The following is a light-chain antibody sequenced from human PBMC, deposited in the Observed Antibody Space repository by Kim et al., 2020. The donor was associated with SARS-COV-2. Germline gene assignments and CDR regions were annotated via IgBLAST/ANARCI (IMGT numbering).Light chain of an antibody. J-gene: IGKJ1*01. V-gene: IGKV3-15*01. CDR3: QQYNRWPWT. CDR2: GAS. CDR1: QSVSSN. Sequence: VSPGERATLSCRASQSVSSNLARYQQKPGQAPRLLMYGASTRATGIPGRFSGSGSGTEFTVTITSLQSEDLAIYYCQQYNRWPWTFGQGTKVDIK.